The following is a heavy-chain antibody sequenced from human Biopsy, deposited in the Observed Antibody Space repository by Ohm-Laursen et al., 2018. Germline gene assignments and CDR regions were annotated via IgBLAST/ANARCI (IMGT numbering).Heavy chain of an antibody. CDR3: ARDQSGLRGINWYFDL. D-gene: IGHD5/OR15-5a*01. Sequence: SLRLSCSASGFTFSNYGMHWVRQAPGKGLEWVALIWYDGSNKNSEDSVKGRFTVSRDNSKNTLFLQMNNLRAEDTAVYYCARDQSGLRGINWYFDLWGRGALVTVSS. V-gene: IGHV3-33*01. CDR2: IWYDGSNK. CDR1: GFTFSNYG. J-gene: IGHJ2*01.